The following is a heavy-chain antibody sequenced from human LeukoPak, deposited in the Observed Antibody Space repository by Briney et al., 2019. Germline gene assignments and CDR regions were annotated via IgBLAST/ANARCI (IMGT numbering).Heavy chain of an antibody. V-gene: IGHV3-11*01. J-gene: IGHJ4*02. D-gene: IGHD6-13*01. CDR2: ISSGGSTI. CDR1: GFTFSDYY. CDR3: ERRAAAGRCFVY. Sequence: GGSLRLSCAVSGFTFSDYYMSWIRQAPGKGLEWVSYISSGGSTISHADSVKGRFTISRDNAENSLYLQMNSLRAEDTAVYYCERRAAAGRCFVYWGQGTLVTVSS.